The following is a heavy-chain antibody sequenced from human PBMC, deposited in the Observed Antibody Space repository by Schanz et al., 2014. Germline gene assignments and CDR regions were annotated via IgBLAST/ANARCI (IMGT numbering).Heavy chain of an antibody. Sequence: EVQLVESGGGLVKPGGSLRLSCVVSGFTVSSDHMSWVRQAPGKGLEWVSAISGSGGSTYYADSVEGRFTISRDNSRNTLYLQMNSLRTEDTAVYYCASPSGYSDYGTYFDFWGQGTLVTVSS. CDR2: ISGSGGST. J-gene: IGHJ4*02. V-gene: IGHV3-66*02. CDR3: ASPSGYSDYGTYFDF. CDR1: GFTVSSDH. D-gene: IGHD5-12*01.